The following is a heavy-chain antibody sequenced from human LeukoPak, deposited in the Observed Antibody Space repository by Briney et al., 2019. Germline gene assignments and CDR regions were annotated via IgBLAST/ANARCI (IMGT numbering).Heavy chain of an antibody. CDR3: ARDRLWFGELLTRFDY. Sequence: GGSLRLSCAASGFTFSDYYMSWIRQAPGKGLEWVSYISSSGSTIYYADSVKGRFTISRDNAKNSLYLQMNSLRAEDTAVYYCARDRLWFGELLTRFDYWGQGTLVTVSS. V-gene: IGHV3-11*04. CDR1: GFTFSDYY. CDR2: ISSSGSTI. J-gene: IGHJ4*02. D-gene: IGHD3-10*01.